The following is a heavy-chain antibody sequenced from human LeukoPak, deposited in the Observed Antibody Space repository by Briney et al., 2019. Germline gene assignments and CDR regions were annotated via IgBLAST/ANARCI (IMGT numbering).Heavy chain of an antibody. J-gene: IGHJ4*02. CDR1: GFTFHDYA. CDR2: ISGDGHNT. CDR3: AKDGYGDYDY. D-gene: IGHD4-17*01. Sequence: PGGSLRLSCAASGFTFHDYAMHWVRQAPGKGLEWVSLISGDGHNTYYADSVKGRFTISRDNSKNSLYLQMNSLGTEDTALYYYAKDGYGDYDYWGQGTLVTVSS. V-gene: IGHV3-43*02.